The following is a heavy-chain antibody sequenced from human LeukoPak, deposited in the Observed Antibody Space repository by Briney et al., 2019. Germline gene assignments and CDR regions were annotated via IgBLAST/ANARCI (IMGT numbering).Heavy chain of an antibody. CDR3: ARAMQHYYGSGITNTFDY. V-gene: IGHV3-21*01. D-gene: IGHD3-10*01. J-gene: IGHJ4*02. CDR1: GFTFSSYS. CDR2: ISSSSSYI. Sequence: GGSLRLSCAGSGFTFSSYSMNWVRQAPGKGLEGVLSISSSSSYIYYADSVKGRFTISRDNAKNSLYLQMNSLRAEDTAVYYCARAMQHYYGSGITNTFDYWGQGTLVTVSS.